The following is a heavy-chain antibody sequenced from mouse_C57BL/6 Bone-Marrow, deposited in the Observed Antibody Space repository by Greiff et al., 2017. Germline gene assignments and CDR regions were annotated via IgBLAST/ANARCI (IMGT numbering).Heavy chain of an antibody. V-gene: IGHV1-55*01. Sequence: VQLQQPGAELVKPGASVKMSCKASGYTFTSYWITWVKQRPGQGLEWIGDIYPGSGSTNYNEKFKSKATLTVDTSSSTAYMQLSSLTSEDSAVYYCARASHYYGSSYYFDYWGQGTTLTVSS. CDR3: ARASHYYGSSYYFDY. D-gene: IGHD1-1*01. CDR2: IYPGSGST. CDR1: GYTFTSYW. J-gene: IGHJ2*01.